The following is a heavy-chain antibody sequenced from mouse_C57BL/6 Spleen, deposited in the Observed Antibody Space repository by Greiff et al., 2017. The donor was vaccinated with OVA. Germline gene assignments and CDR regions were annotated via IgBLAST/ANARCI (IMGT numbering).Heavy chain of an antibody. CDR3: ARKLGYDGSWFAY. V-gene: IGHV1-64*01. D-gene: IGHD2-2*01. J-gene: IGHJ3*01. CDR2: IHPNSGST. CDR1: GYTFTSYW. Sequence: QVQLQQPGAELVKPGASVKLSCKASGYTFTSYWMHWVKQRPGQGLEWIGMIHPNSGSTNYNEKFKSKATLTVDKSFSTAYMQLSSLTSEDSAVYYCARKLGYDGSWFAYWGQGTLVTVSA.